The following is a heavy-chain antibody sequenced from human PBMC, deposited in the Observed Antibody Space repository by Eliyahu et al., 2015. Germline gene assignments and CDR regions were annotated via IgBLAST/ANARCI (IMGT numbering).Heavy chain of an antibody. J-gene: IGHJ6*03. CDR3: ARGLSGGYMYYYNYMDV. CDR2: INHSGST. D-gene: IGHD3-22*01. Sequence: QVQLQQWGAGLVKPSETLSLTCAVYGESFNSFYWTWIRQSPGKGLEWIGEINHSGSTNYNPSLKSRVTISVDTSKNQFSLKLRSVTAADTAVYYCARGLSGGYMYYYNYMDVWGKGTTVTVSS. V-gene: IGHV4-34*01. CDR1: GESFNSFY.